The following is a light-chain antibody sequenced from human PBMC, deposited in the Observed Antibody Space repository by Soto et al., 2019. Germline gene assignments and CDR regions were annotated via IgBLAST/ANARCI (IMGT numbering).Light chain of an antibody. Sequence: QSALTQPASVSGSPGQSITIPCTGTSSDVGSHNTDSWYQQHPGKAPKLMIYDVTNRPSGVSYRFSGSKSGNTASLTISGRQAEDEADYYCSSYRSSNTPVVFGGGTKLTV. V-gene: IGLV2-14*01. CDR3: SSYRSSNTPVV. CDR1: SSDVGSHNT. J-gene: IGLJ2*01. CDR2: DVT.